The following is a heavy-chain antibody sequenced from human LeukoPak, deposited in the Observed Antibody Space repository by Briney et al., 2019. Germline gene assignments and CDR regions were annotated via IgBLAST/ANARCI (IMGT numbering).Heavy chain of an antibody. Sequence: SETLSLTCTVSGYSISSIHCWGWIRQPPGTGLEWIGSLCPSGSTYYNPSLKSRVTMSTDTSMNQFSLRLSSVTAADTAVYYCARVPMAAAGNWFDPWGQGTLVTVSS. CDR3: ARVPMAAAGNWFDP. V-gene: IGHV4-38-2*02. D-gene: IGHD6-13*01. J-gene: IGHJ5*02. CDR1: GYSISSIHC. CDR2: LCPSGST.